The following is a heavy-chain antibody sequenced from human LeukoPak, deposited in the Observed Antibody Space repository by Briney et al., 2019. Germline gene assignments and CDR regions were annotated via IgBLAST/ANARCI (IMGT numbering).Heavy chain of an antibody. J-gene: IGHJ4*02. CDR2: ISYDGSNK. CDR1: GFTFSNYG. V-gene: IGHV3-30*18. Sequence: GRSLRLSCAASGFTFSNYGMHWVRQAPGKGLEWVAVISYDGSNKYYADSVKGRFTISRDNSKNTLYLQMNSLRAEDTAVYYCAKDAWLHEYYFDYWGQGTLVTVSS. D-gene: IGHD5-12*01. CDR3: AKDAWLHEYYFDY.